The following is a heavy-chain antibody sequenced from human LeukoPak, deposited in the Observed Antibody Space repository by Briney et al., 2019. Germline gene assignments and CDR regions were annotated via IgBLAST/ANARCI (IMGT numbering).Heavy chain of an antibody. J-gene: IGHJ4*02. CDR1: GYTFTSYG. Sequence: ASVKVSCKASGYTFTSYGISWVRQAPEQGLEWMGWISAYNGNTNYAQKLQGRVTMTTDTSTSTAYMELRSLRSDDTAVYYCARDLRGTTVTLIDYWGQGTLVTVSS. CDR3: ARDLRGTTVTLIDY. D-gene: IGHD4-17*01. CDR2: ISAYNGNT. V-gene: IGHV1-18*01.